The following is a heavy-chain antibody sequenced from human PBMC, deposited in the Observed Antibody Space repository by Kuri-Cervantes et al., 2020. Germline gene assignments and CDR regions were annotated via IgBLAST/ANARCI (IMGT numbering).Heavy chain of an antibody. CDR1: GFTFSSYG. J-gene: IGHJ6*02. D-gene: IGHD6-19*01. Sequence: GGSLRLSCAASGFTFSSYGMHWVRQAPGKGLEWVAVISYDGSNKYYADSVKGRFTISRDNSKNTLYLQMNSLRAEDTAVYYCAGYSSGWRYYYYGMDVWGQGTTVTVSS. V-gene: IGHV3-30*03. CDR3: AGYSSGWRYYYYGMDV. CDR2: ISYDGSNK.